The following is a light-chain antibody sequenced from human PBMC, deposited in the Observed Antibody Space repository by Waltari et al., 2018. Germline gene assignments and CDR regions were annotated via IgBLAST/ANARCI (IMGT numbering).Light chain of an antibody. Sequence: DIVMTKSPDSLAVSLGERATINCKSSQGVLYSSNNKNYLAWYQQKPGQPPKRLIYWASTRESGVPDRFSGSGSGTDFTLTISSLQAEDVAVYYCQQYYSTPLTFGGGTKVEIK. CDR3: QQYYSTPLT. CDR2: WAS. J-gene: IGKJ4*01. CDR1: QGVLYSSNNKNY. V-gene: IGKV4-1*01.